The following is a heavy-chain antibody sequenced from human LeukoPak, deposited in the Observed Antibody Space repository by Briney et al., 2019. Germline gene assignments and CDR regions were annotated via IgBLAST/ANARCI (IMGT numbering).Heavy chain of an antibody. CDR1: GDSISTSNSY. J-gene: IGHJ4*02. CDR2: IYYSGNT. D-gene: IGHD5-18*01. Sequence: PSETLSLTCTVSGDSISTSNSYWGWIRQPPGKGLEWIGSIYYSGNTYYNASLKSRVTISVDTSKNQFSLKLSSVTAADTAVYYCARGPDSYGSPWGQGTLVTVSS. CDR3: ARGPDSYGSP. V-gene: IGHV4-39*07.